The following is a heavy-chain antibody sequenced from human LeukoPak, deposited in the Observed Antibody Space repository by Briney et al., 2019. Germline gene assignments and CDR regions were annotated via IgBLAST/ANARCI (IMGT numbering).Heavy chain of an antibody. CDR1: GGSISSSSYY. CDR3: ASGGSTRLDV. D-gene: IGHD3-10*01. Sequence: SETLSLTCTVSGGSISSSSYYWGWIRQPPGKGLEWIGSIYYSGSTYYNPSLKSRVTISVDTSKNQFSLKLSSVIAADTAVYYCASGGSTRLDVWGQGTTVTVSS. CDR2: IYYSGST. J-gene: IGHJ6*02. V-gene: IGHV4-39*01.